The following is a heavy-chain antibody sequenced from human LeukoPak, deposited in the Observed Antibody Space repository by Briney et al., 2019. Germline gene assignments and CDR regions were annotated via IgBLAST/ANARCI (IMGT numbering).Heavy chain of an antibody. D-gene: IGHD5-12*01. CDR3: AKGKGGYDYYYYYGMDV. J-gene: IGHJ6*02. CDR1: GFTFSSYG. V-gene: IGHV3-30*18. CDR2: ISYDGSNK. Sequence: GGSLRLSCAASGFTFSSYGMHWVRQAPGKGLEWVAVISYDGSNKYYADSVKGRFTTSRDNSKNTLYLQMNSLRAEDTAVYYCAKGKGGYDYYYYYGMDVWGQGTTVTVSS.